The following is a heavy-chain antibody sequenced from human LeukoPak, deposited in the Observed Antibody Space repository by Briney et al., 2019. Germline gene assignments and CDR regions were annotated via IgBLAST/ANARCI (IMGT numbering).Heavy chain of an antibody. CDR2: IHYDGSNN. Sequence: GGSLRLSCAASGFTFSSYAMHWVRQAPGKGLEWVAFIHYDGSNNYYADSVKGRVTISRDNSKNTLYLQMDSLRAEDTAVYYCVKDMQANWFDPWGQGTLVTVSS. D-gene: IGHD2-2*01. J-gene: IGHJ5*02. CDR1: GFTFSSYA. CDR3: VKDMQANWFDP. V-gene: IGHV3-30*02.